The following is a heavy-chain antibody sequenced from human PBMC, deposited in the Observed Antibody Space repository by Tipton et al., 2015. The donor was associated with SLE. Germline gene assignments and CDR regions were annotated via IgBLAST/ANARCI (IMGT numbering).Heavy chain of an antibody. CDR1: GFSVSSNY. D-gene: IGHD2-15*01. V-gene: IGHV3-66*03. CDR3: ARSYCSGGRCNSKAFDI. Sequence: SLRLSCVASGFSVSSNYMGWVRQAPGTGLEWVSIIYTSGSTYYADSVNGRFTISRDNSKNTLYLQMNSLRAEDTAVYYCARSYCSGGRCNSKAFDIWGQGTMVTVSS. J-gene: IGHJ3*02. CDR2: IYTSGST.